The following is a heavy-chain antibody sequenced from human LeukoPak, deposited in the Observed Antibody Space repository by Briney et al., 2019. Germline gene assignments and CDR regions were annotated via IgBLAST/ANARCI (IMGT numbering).Heavy chain of an antibody. V-gene: IGHV5-51*01. CDR1: GYSFTSYW. J-gene: IGHJ3*02. D-gene: IGHD6-13*01. CDR2: IYPGDSDT. Sequence: GESLKISCKGSGYSFTSYWIGWVRQMPGKGLEWMGIIYPGDSDTRYSPSFQGQVTISADKSISTAYLQWSSLKASDTAMYYCARRDHSSSQIPGAFDIWGQGTMVTVSS. CDR3: ARRDHSSSQIPGAFDI.